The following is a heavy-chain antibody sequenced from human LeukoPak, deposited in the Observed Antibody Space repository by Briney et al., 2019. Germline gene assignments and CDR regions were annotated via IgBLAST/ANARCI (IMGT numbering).Heavy chain of an antibody. V-gene: IGHV6-1*01. D-gene: IGHD2-15*01. Sequence: SQTLSLTCVISGDSVSRTNAAWNWIRQSPSRGLEWLGRTYYRTKWYSDSAVSVKSRIIINADTSKNQFSLQLNSVTPEDPAVFSCARGGGGMTGALFDQWGQEPPVPVSS. CDR1: GDSVSRTNAA. CDR2: TYYRTKWYS. CDR3: ARGGGGMTGALFDQ. J-gene: IGHJ4*02.